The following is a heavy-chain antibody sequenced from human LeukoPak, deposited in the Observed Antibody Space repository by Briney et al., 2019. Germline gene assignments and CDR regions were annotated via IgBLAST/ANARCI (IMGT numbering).Heavy chain of an antibody. J-gene: IGHJ5*02. CDR1: GGSISISDYY. CDR2: VYHSGST. D-gene: IGHD2-21*02. CDR3: ARDLSPCGGDCNSTNWFDP. Sequence: SETLSLTCTVSGGSISISDYYWGWIRQPPGKGLEWIGSVYHSGSTYYNPSLKSRVTISVDRSKNHFSVTLTSVTAADSVVYYCARDLSPCGGDCNSTNWFDPWGQGTLVTVSS. V-gene: IGHV4-39*02.